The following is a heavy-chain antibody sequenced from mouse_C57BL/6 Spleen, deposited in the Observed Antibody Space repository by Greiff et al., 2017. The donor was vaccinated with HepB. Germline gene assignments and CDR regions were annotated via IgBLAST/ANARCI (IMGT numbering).Heavy chain of an antibody. J-gene: IGHJ2*01. V-gene: IGHV1-82*01. Sequence: VMLVESGPELVKPGASVKISCKASGYAFSSSWMNWVKQRPGKGLEWIGRIYPGDGDTNYNGKFKGKATLTADKSSSTAYMQPSSLTSEDSAVYFCARSSDYGSSLFTYGVKGTTLTAPS. D-gene: IGHD1-1*01. CDR2: IYPGDGDT. CDR3: ARSSDYGSSLFTY. CDR1: GYAFSSSW.